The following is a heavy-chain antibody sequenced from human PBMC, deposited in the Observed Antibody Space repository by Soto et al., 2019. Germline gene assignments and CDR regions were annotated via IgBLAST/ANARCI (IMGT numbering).Heavy chain of an antibody. CDR3: ATRRGAGGHFDY. CDR2: VSIGGST. J-gene: IGHJ4*02. V-gene: IGHV3-23*01. CDR1: GFTFSSYA. Sequence: DVQLLESGGGLVQPEGSLRLSCAASGFTFSSYAMGWVRQGPGKGLEWVAVVSIGGSTHYADSVRGRFTISRDNSKNTMSLQMNSLTAEDTAVYFCATRRGAGGHFDYWGQRALVTVSS. D-gene: IGHD2-15*01.